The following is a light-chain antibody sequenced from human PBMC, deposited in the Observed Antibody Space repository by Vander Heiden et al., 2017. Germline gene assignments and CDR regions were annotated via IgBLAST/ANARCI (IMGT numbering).Light chain of an antibody. CDR3: QQEDKSPWT. J-gene: IGKJ1*01. CDR2: RAS. CDR1: QTVTSSF. V-gene: IGKV3-20*01. Sequence: EIVLTQSPSTLSLSPGERATLSCRASQTVTSSFLAWYQQKPDQPPRLLIYRASSRAAGIPDRFSGSGSGTDFTLTINRLEPEDFATYYCQQEDKSPWTFGQGTKVEIK.